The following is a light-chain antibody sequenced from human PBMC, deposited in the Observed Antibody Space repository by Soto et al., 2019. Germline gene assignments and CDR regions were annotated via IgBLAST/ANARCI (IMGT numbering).Light chain of an antibody. J-gene: IGKJ2*01. V-gene: IGKV1-5*03. CDR3: QQYRNYPYT. CDR2: EAS. Sequence: DLRMTQSPSTLSASVGDRVIITCRASQTISSWLAWYQQKPGKAPKLLIHEASSLESGVPSRFSGSGSGTEFTLTISSLQPDDFATYYCQQYRNYPYTFGQGTKLEIK. CDR1: QTISSW.